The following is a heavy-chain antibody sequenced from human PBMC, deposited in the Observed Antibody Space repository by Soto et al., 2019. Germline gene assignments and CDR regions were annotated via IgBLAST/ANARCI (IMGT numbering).Heavy chain of an antibody. D-gene: IGHD2-2*01. CDR1: GYTFTNYD. Sequence: QVQLVQSGAEVKKPGASVKVSCKASGYTFTNYDINWVRQATGQGLEWMGWMNPNSGNTGYAQKLQGRVTMTRNTSMSTASMELSSLRSEDTAVYYCARGPMSCTSSSCPYFFDYWAQGTLVTDSS. J-gene: IGHJ4*02. CDR3: ARGPMSCTSSSCPYFFDY. CDR2: MNPNSGNT. V-gene: IGHV1-8*01.